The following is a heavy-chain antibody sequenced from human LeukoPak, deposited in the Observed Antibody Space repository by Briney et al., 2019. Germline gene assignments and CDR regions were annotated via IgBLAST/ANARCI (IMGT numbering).Heavy chain of an antibody. D-gene: IGHD5-12*01. CDR1: GGTFSSYA. Sequence: ASVKVSCKASGGTFSSYAISWVRQAPGQGLEWMGGIIPIFGTANYAQKFQGRVTITADGSTSTAYMELSSLRSEDTAVYYCARAPGWLGRSPDQNWFDPWGQGTLVTVSS. CDR2: IIPIFGTA. V-gene: IGHV1-69*13. J-gene: IGHJ5*02. CDR3: ARAPGWLGRSPDQNWFDP.